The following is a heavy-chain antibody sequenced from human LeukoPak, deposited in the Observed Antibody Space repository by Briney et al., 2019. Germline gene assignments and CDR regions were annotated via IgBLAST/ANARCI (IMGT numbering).Heavy chain of an antibody. Sequence: ASVKVSCKASGYTFTSYAMHWVRQAPGQRLEWMGWINAGNGNTKYSQKFQGRVTITRDTTASTAYMEQSSLRSESTGVCFCARGGAAGDFDYWGQGTLVTVSS. CDR3: ARGGAAGDFDY. D-gene: IGHD6-19*01. J-gene: IGHJ4*02. CDR2: INAGNGNT. V-gene: IGHV1-3*01. CDR1: GYTFTSYA.